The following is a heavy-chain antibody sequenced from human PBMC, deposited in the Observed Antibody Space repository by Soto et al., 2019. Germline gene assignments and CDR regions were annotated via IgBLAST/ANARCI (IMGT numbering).Heavy chain of an antibody. Sequence: GGSLRLSCAASGFTFRSYAMGWVRQAPGKGLEWVSPISTSGSYTYFPDSVKGRFTISRDNSKNTLYLQMNSLRAEDTAIYYCAKLDTDIAVAGPADCWGQGTLVTVSS. CDR3: AKLDTDIAVAGPADC. CDR1: GFTFRSYA. V-gene: IGHV3-23*01. J-gene: IGHJ4*02. CDR2: ISTSGSYT. D-gene: IGHD6-19*01.